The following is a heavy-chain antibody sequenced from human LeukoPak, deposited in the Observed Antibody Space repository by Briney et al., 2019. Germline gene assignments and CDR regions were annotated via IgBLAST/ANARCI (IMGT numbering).Heavy chain of an antibody. CDR3: AVWFGELYGMDV. Sequence: APVKVSCKASGYTFTGYYMHWVRQAPGQGLEWMGWINPNSGGTNYAQKFQGRVTMTRDTSISTAYMELSRLRSDDTAVYYCAVWFGELYGMDVWGQGTTVTVSS. V-gene: IGHV1-2*02. CDR1: GYTFTGYY. J-gene: IGHJ6*02. CDR2: INPNSGGT. D-gene: IGHD3-10*01.